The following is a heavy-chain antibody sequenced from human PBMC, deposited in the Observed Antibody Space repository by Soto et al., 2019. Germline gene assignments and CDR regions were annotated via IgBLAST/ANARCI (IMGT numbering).Heavy chain of an antibody. J-gene: IGHJ5*02. CDR3: ATRLWST. Sequence: PGGSLRLSCAASGFTFSSYSINWVRQAPGKGLEWISYISTTSSAIYYADSVKGRFTISRDNAQNSLYLQMNSLRDDDTAVYYCATRLWSTWGQGTLVTVSS. V-gene: IGHV3-48*02. CDR2: ISTTSSAI. CDR1: GFTFSSYS. D-gene: IGHD2-21*01.